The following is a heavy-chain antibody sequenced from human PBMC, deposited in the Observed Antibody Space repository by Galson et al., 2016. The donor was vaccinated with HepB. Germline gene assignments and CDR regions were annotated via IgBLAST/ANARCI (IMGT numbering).Heavy chain of an antibody. CDR1: GFSVSYQY. CDR2: IYSDDRR. V-gene: IGHV3-53*01. Sequence: SLRLSCAVSGFSVSYQYMSWVRQAPGKGLEWVSVIYSDDRRFYVGSVKGRFSISRDNSQNILYLHMSSLRLDDTAVYYCLSLYRSGYWGQGTPVTVSP. J-gene: IGHJ4*02. D-gene: IGHD6-19*01. CDR3: LSLYRSGY.